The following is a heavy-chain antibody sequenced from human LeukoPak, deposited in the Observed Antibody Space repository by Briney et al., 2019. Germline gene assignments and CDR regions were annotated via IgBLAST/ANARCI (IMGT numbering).Heavy chain of an antibody. Sequence: GRSLRLSCAASGFTFSSYAIHWVRQAPGKGLEWVAVISYDGTNKSYADSVKGRFTISRDNSKSTLYQQMNSLRAEDTAVSYCAREDVTEGYDFWSGYYTGSYYYYYYMDVWGKGTTVTVSS. V-gene: IGHV3-30-3*01. J-gene: IGHJ6*03. D-gene: IGHD3-3*01. CDR3: AREDVTEGYDFWSGYYTGSYYYYYYMDV. CDR2: ISYDGTNK. CDR1: GFTFSSYA.